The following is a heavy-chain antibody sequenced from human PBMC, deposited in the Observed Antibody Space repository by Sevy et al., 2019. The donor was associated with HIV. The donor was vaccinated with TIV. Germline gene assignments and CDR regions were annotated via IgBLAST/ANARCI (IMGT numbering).Heavy chain of an antibody. D-gene: IGHD2-21*02. CDR1: GFTFTLYA. V-gene: IGHV3-30-3*01. CDR3: ARVAVEYCTDDCYHRFDY. J-gene: IGHJ4*02. CDR2: ISYSGTNK. Sequence: GGSLTLPCAASGFTFTLYAIHWVRQAPGKGLEWVALISYSGTNKYYADSVKGRFTISRDDSKNTAYLQMNNLRTDDTAVYYCARVAVEYCTDDCYHRFDYWGQGTQVTVSS.